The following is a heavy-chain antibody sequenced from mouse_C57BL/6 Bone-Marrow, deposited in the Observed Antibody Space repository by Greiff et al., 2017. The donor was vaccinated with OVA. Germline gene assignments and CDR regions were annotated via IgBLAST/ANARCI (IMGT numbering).Heavy chain of an antibody. CDR3: ARHGYYGSSYQAWFAY. J-gene: IGHJ3*01. V-gene: IGHV5-12*01. CDR2: ISNGGGST. D-gene: IGHD1-1*01. Sequence: EVQLVESGGGLVQPGGSLKLSCAASGFTFSDYYMYWVRQTPEKRLEWVAYISNGGGSTYYPDTVKGRFTISRDNAKNTLYLQMSRLKSEDTAMYYCARHGYYGSSYQAWFAYWGQGTLVTVSA. CDR1: GFTFSDYY.